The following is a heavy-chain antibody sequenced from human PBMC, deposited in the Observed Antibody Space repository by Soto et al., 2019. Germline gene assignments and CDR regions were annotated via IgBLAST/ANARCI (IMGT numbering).Heavy chain of an antibody. V-gene: IGHV6-1*01. CDR3: ARYFPFYVSRHSYLDY. J-gene: IGHJ4*02. CDR2: TYYRSRWYN. CDR1: GDSVSGNSAA. Sequence: SQTLSLTCAISGDSVSGNSAAWNWIRQSPSRGLEWLGRTYYRSRWYNDYAVSVKSRITVTPDTSKNQFSLHLNSVTPEDTAVYYCARYFPFYVSRHSYLDYPCQGALLPVS. D-gene: IGHD3-9*01.